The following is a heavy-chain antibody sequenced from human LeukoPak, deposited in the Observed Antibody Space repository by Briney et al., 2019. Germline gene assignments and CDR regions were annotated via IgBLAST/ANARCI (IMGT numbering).Heavy chain of an antibody. V-gene: IGHV3-30*18. J-gene: IGHJ4*02. Sequence: GGSLRLSCAASGFTFSSYGMHWVRQVPGKGPEWVTVISYDGSNKYYADSVKGRFTISRDNSKNTLYLQMNSLRAEDTAVYYCAKDRQLWFGELFDYWGQGTLVTVSS. CDR3: AKDRQLWFGELFDY. D-gene: IGHD3-10*01. CDR2: ISYDGSNK. CDR1: GFTFSSYG.